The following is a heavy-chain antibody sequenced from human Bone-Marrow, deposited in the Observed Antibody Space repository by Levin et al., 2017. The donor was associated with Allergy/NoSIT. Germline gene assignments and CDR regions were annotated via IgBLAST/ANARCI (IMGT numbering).Heavy chain of an antibody. V-gene: IGHV3-15*07. Sequence: GASVKVSCAASGFSFSDAWMNWVRQAPGKGLQWVARVKSKADGEIKDYSAFVKGRFSVSRDDSKDTLYLQMNNLKIEDTGVYYCLVGAPGWGQGTLVTVSS. CDR1: GFSFSDAW. D-gene: IGHD1-26*01. CDR2: VKSKADGEIK. CDR3: LVGAPG. J-gene: IGHJ4*02.